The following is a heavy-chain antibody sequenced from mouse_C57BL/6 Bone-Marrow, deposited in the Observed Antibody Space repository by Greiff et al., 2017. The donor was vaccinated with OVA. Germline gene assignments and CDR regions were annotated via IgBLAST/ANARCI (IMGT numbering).Heavy chain of an antibody. V-gene: IGHV1-55*01. CDR1: GYTFTSYW. Sequence: QVQLQQPGAELVKPGASVKMSCKASGYTFTSYWITWVKQRPGQGLEWIGDLYPGSGSTNYNEKFKSKATLTVDTSSSTAYMQLSSLTSEDSAVYYCARRQLRLRQFAYWGQGTLVTVSA. D-gene: IGHD3-2*02. J-gene: IGHJ3*01. CDR2: LYPGSGST. CDR3: ARRQLRLRQFAY.